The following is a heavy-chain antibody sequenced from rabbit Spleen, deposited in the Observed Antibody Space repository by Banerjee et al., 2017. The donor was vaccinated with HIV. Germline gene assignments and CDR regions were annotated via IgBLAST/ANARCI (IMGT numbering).Heavy chain of an antibody. V-gene: IGHV1S40*01. CDR3: ARDLVAIIGWNFNL. CDR2: INTATGKA. D-gene: IGHD1-1*01. J-gene: IGHJ4*01. CDR1: GFSFSSSDY. Sequence: QSLEESGGDLVKPGASLTLTCTASGFSFSSSDYMCWVRQAPGKGLEWIACINTATGKAVYASWAKGRFTISKTSSTTVSLRMTSLTAADTATYFCARDLVAIIGWNFNLWGPGTLVTVS.